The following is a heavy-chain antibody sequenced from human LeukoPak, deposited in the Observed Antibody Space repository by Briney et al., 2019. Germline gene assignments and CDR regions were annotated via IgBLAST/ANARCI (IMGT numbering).Heavy chain of an antibody. Sequence: SETLSLTCTVSGGSISSGGYYWSWIRQHPGKGLEWIGYIYYSGSTYYDPSLKSRVTISVGTSKNQFSLKLSSVTAADTAVYYCARDAMVRGVPLYYYGMDVWGKGTTVTVSS. D-gene: IGHD3-10*01. CDR2: IYYSGST. CDR1: GGSISSGGYY. CDR3: ARDAMVRGVPLYYYGMDV. V-gene: IGHV4-31*03. J-gene: IGHJ6*04.